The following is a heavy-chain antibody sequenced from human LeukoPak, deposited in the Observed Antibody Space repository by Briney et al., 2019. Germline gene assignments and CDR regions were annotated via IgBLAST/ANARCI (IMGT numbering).Heavy chain of an antibody. J-gene: IGHJ6*03. Sequence: PGRSLRLSCAASEFTFSSYAMHWVRQAPGKGLEWVAVISYDGNHKYYADSVKGRFTLSRDNSKTTLYLQMNSLRAEDTAVYYWAGDSSYYDFYYYMDVWGKGTPVTVSS. V-gene: IGHV3-30*04. D-gene: IGHD3-3*01. CDR3: AGDSSYYDFYYYMDV. CDR2: ISYDGNHK. CDR1: EFTFSSYA.